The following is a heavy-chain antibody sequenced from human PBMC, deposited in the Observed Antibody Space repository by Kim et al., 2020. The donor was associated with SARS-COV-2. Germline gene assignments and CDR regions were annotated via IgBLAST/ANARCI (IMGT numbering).Heavy chain of an antibody. CDR1: GFTFDDYA. Sequence: GGSLRLSCAASGFTFDDYAMHWVRQAPGKGLEWVSGISWNSGSIGYADSLKGRFTISRDNTKNSLYLQMNSLRSEDTALYYCAKDINGDYVDNQPGLDYWGQGTLVTVSS. D-gene: IGHD4-17*01. V-gene: IGHV3-9*01. CDR2: ISWNSGSI. CDR3: AKDINGDYVDNQPGLDY. J-gene: IGHJ4*02.